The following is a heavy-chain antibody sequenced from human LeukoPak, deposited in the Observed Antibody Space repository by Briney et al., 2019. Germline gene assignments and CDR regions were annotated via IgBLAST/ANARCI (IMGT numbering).Heavy chain of an antibody. D-gene: IGHD1-26*01. V-gene: IGHV3-30-3*01. CDR3: ARGAMEWELRSFDY. Sequence: GGSLRLSCAASGFTFSSYAMHWVRQAPGKGLEWVAVISYDGSNKYYADSVKGRFTISRDNSKNTLYLQMNSLRAEDTVVYYCARGAMEWELRSFDYWGQGTLVTVSS. CDR2: ISYDGSNK. CDR1: GFTFSSYA. J-gene: IGHJ4*02.